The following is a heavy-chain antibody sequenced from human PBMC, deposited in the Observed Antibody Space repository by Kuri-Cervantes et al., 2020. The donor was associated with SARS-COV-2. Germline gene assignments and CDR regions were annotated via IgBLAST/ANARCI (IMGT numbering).Heavy chain of an antibody. D-gene: IGHD6-13*01. Sequence: GSLRLSCTVSGGSISSYYWSWIRQPPGKGLEWIGYIYYSGSTNYNPSLKSRVTISVDTSKNQFSLKLSSVTAADTAVYYCARQAPLQQLALDYWGQGTLVIVSS. CDR1: GGSISSYY. CDR3: ARQAPLQQLALDY. V-gene: IGHV4-59*08. CDR2: IYYSGST. J-gene: IGHJ4*02.